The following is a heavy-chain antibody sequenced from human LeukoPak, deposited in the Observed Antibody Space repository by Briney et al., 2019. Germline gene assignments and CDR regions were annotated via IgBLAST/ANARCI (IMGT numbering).Heavy chain of an antibody. CDR1: GYTFTSYY. Sequence: ASVKVSCKASGYTFTSYYMHWARQAPGQGLEWMGIINPSGGSTSYAQKFQGRVTMTRDTSTSTVYMELSSLRSEDTAVYYCARGLRDYGDYVDYYYYYMDVWGKGTTVTVSS. D-gene: IGHD4-17*01. V-gene: IGHV1-46*01. CDR2: INPSGGST. J-gene: IGHJ6*03. CDR3: ARGLRDYGDYVDYYYYYMDV.